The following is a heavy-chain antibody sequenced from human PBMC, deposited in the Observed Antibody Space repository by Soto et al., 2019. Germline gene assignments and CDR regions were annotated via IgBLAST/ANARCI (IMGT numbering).Heavy chain of an antibody. J-gene: IGHJ4*02. CDR3: ARIRASSGWYFDY. D-gene: IGHD6-19*01. CDR2: IDWDDDN. V-gene: IGHV2-70*01. CDR1: GFSLSTSGMC. Sequence: SGPTLVNPTQTLTLTCAFSGFSLSTSGMCVSWIRQPPGKALEWLAFIDWDDDNYYSTSLKTRLTISKDTSKNQVVLTMTNMDPVYTATYYCARIRASSGWYFDYWGQGTLVTVSS.